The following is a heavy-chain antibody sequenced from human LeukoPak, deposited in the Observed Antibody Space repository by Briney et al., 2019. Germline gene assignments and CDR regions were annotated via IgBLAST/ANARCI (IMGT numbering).Heavy chain of an antibody. J-gene: IGHJ4*02. Sequence: GRSLRLSCAASGFTFSSYGMHWVRQAPGKGLEWVSSISSSSSYIYYADSVKGRFTISRDNAKNSLYLQMNSLRAADTAVYYCARGGSSGWYHLGEIDYWGQGTLVTVSS. CDR3: ARGGSSGWYHLGEIDY. CDR2: ISSSSSYI. V-gene: IGHV3-21*04. D-gene: IGHD6-19*01. CDR1: GFTFSSYG.